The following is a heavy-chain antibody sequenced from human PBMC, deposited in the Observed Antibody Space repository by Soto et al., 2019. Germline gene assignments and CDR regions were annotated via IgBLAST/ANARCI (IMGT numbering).Heavy chain of an antibody. CDR1: GFTLSNYG. V-gene: IGHV3-33*01. Sequence: QVQLVESGGGVVQPGRSLTLSCVASGFTLSNYGMHWVRQAPGKGLEWVAVIWYDGTATYSADSVKGRFSISRDNAKNELLLQLSSLRAEDTAVYYCARNVWSSGSSRWFDTWGQGTLVTVSS. D-gene: IGHD3-16*01. CDR2: IWYDGTAT. J-gene: IGHJ5*02. CDR3: ARNVWSSGSSRWFDT.